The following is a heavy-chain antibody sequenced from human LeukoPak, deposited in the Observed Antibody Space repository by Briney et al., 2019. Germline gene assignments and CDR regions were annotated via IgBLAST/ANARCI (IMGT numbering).Heavy chain of an antibody. CDR1: GGSISSSNW. CDR3: ARAPYWEGWFDP. CDR2: IYHSGST. V-gene: IGHV4-4*02. J-gene: IGHJ5*02. D-gene: IGHD2-21*01. Sequence: PSGTLSLTCAVSGGSISSSNWWSWVRQPPGKGLEWIGEIYHSGSTNYNPSLKSRVTISVDTSKNQFSLKLSSVTAADTAVYYCARAPYWEGWFDPWGQGTLVTVSS.